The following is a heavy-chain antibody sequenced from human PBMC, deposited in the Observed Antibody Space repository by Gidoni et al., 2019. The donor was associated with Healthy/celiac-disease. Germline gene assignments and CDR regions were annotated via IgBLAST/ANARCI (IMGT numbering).Heavy chain of an antibody. CDR1: GYTFTSYD. Sequence: QVQLVQSGAEVKKPGASVKVSCKASGYTFTSYDITWVRQATGQGLEWMGWMTPNSGNTGYAQKFQGRVTMTRNTSISTAYMELSSLRSEDTAVYYCARVLSSYCSGGSCYRNYYYYGMDVWGQGTTVTVSS. V-gene: IGHV1-8*01. J-gene: IGHJ6*02. CDR2: MTPNSGNT. D-gene: IGHD2-15*01. CDR3: ARVLSSYCSGGSCYRNYYYYGMDV.